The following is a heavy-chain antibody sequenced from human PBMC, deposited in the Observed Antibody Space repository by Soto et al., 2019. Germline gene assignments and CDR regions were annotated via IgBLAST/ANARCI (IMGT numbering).Heavy chain of an antibody. V-gene: IGHV3-30*04. CDR1: GFTLSYFA. CDR3: ARAEYTSGWYFMGIDY. J-gene: IGHJ4*02. D-gene: IGHD6-19*01. CDR2: TSSDGSKE. Sequence: QVQLVESGAGVVQPGTSLRLSCAASGFTLSYFAMHWVRQAPGKGLEWVAVTSSDGSKEYYADSVKGRFTISRDNSKNTLYLQMNSLRADDTAVFYCARAEYTSGWYFMGIDYWGQGTLVTVSS.